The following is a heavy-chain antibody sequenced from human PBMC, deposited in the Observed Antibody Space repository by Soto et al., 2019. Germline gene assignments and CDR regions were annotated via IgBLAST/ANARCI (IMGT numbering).Heavy chain of an antibody. CDR3: ARDGTLYRYSSSGNFDY. D-gene: IGHD6-6*01. V-gene: IGHV1-18*04. CDR1: GYTFTSYG. J-gene: IGHJ4*02. CDR2: ISAYNGNT. Sequence: VASVKVSCKASGYTFTSYGTSWVRQAPGQGLEWMGWISAYNGNTNYAQKLQGRVTMTTDTSTSTAYMELRSLRSDDTAVYYCARDGTLYRYSSSGNFDYWGQGTLVTVSS.